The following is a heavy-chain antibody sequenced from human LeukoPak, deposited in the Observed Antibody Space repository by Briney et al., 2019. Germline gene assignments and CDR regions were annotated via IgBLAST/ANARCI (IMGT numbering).Heavy chain of an antibody. CDR3: ARAKLYMDFWSNAFDI. Sequence: SETLSLTCAVYGGSFRGYYWSWIRQPPGKGLEWIGEINHSGSTNYNPSLKSRVTISVDTSKNQFSLKLSSVTAADTAVYYCARAKLYMDFWSNAFDIWGQGTMVTVSS. CDR1: GGSFRGYY. V-gene: IGHV4-34*01. CDR2: INHSGST. D-gene: IGHD3-3*01. J-gene: IGHJ3*02.